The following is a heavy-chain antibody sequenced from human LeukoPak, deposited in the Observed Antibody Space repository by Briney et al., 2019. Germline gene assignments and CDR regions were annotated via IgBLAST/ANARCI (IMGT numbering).Heavy chain of an antibody. Sequence: EGSLRLSCAASGFSLNKYWMHWVRQTPGKGLVWVSRINSDGSSTTYADSVKGRFTISRDNAKNTLYLQMNSLRAEDTAVYYCVRDLKGDNYRNFDYWGQGTLVTVSS. D-gene: IGHD2-21*01. J-gene: IGHJ4*02. CDR2: INSDGSST. V-gene: IGHV3-74*01. CDR1: GFSLNKYW. CDR3: VRDLKGDNYRNFDY.